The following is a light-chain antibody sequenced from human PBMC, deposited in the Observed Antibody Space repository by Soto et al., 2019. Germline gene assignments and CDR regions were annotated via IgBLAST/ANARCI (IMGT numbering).Light chain of an antibody. CDR1: QDVLTW. J-gene: IGKJ4*01. V-gene: IGKV1D-16*01. CDR2: AAS. CDR3: PQYNNYPLT. Sequence: DIQLSQSPSSLAASVGDRITISCRASQDVLTWLAWYQQKPGKAPKSLIYAASKLQSGVPSRFNGSGSGTHFTLTIRSLPPEDLATYYCPQYNNYPLTFGGGTKVEIK.